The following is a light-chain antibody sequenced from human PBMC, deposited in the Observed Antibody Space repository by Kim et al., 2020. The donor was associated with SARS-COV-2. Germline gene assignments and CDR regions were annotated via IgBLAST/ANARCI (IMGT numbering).Light chain of an antibody. CDR2: GKN. Sequence: VALGQTVSITCQGDSLRSYYAPWYQQKPGQAPTLVIYGKNNRPSGIPDRFSGSSSGNTASLTITGTQAGDEADYYCNSRDSNDNVVFGGGTQLTVL. CDR3: NSRDSNDNVV. V-gene: IGLV3-19*01. CDR1: SLRSYY. J-gene: IGLJ2*01.